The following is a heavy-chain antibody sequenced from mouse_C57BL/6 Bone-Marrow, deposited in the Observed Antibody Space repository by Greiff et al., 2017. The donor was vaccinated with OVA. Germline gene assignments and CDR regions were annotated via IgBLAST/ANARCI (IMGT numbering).Heavy chain of an antibody. CDR1: GYTFTSYW. V-gene: IGHV1-61*01. CDR2: IYPSDSET. Sequence: VQLQQPGAELVRPGSSVKLSCKASGYTFTSYWMDWVKQRPGQGLEWIGNIYPSDSETHYNQKFKDKATLTVDKSSSTAYMQLSSLTSEDSAVYYCATLIYYGSSPYFDYWGQGTTLTVSS. J-gene: IGHJ2*01. CDR3: ATLIYYGSSPYFDY. D-gene: IGHD1-1*01.